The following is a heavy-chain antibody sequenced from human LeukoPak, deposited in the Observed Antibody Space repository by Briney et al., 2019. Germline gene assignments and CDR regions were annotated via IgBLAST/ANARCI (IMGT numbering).Heavy chain of an antibody. V-gene: IGHV3-30*18. CDR1: GFTFSSYG. D-gene: IGHD3-22*01. Sequence: GGSLRLSCAASGFTFSSYGMHWVRQAPGKGLEWVAVISYDGSNKYYADSVKGRFTISRDNSKNTLYLQMNSPRAEDTAVYYCAKDLEDYDSSGYFDYWGQGTLVTVSS. CDR3: AKDLEDYDSSGYFDY. CDR2: ISYDGSNK. J-gene: IGHJ4*02.